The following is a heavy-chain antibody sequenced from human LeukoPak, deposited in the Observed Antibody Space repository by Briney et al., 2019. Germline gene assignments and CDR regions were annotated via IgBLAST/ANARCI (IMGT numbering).Heavy chain of an antibody. D-gene: IGHD3-16*02. V-gene: IGHV4-59*11. Sequence: SETLSLTCSVSGGSISSHFWTWIRQPPGKGLEWIGYVYYSGSTNYNPSLKSRVTISVDTSKNQFSLKLSSVTAADTAVYYCARDHDYVWGSFRSLFDHWGQGTLVTVSS. CDR1: GGSISSHF. J-gene: IGHJ4*02. CDR3: ARDHDYVWGSFRSLFDH. CDR2: VYYSGST.